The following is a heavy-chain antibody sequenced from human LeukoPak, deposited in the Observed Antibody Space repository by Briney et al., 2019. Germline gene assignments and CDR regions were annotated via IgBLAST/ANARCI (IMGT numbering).Heavy chain of an antibody. CDR1: GFTFSNAW. D-gene: IGHD3-3*01. Sequence: GGSLRLSCAASGFTFSNAWMSWVRQAPGKGREWVGRIKSKTDGGTTDYAAPVKGRFTISRDDSKNTLYLQMNSLKTEDTAVYYCTTDPSYYDFWSGYSYYFDYWGQGTLVTVSS. CDR2: IKSKTDGGTT. J-gene: IGHJ4*02. CDR3: TTDPSYYDFWSGYSYYFDY. V-gene: IGHV3-15*01.